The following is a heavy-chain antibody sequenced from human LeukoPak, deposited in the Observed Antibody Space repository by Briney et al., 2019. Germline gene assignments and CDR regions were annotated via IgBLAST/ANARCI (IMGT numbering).Heavy chain of an antibody. V-gene: IGHV3-53*01. CDR2: IYSGGST. CDR1: GFTVSNNY. J-gene: IGHJ4*02. D-gene: IGHD4/OR15-4a*01. CDR3: ARATRMVPYDY. Sequence: GGSLRLSCAASGFTVSNNYMSWVRQAPGKGLEWVSVIYSGGSTYYADSVKGRFTISRDNSKNTLYLQMNSLRAEDTAVYYCARATRMVPYDYWGQGTLVTVSS.